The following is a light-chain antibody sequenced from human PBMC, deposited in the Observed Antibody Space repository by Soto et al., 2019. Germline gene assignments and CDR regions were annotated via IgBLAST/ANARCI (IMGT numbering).Light chain of an antibody. CDR2: AAS. V-gene: IGKV3-11*01. CDR3: QQRSNWPRT. CDR1: QSVGSN. J-gene: IGKJ1*01. Sequence: EIVMTQSPATLSVSPGESARLSCRASQSVGSNLAWYRQKPGQAPRLLIFAASTRATGIPARFSGGGSGTDFTLTISSLEPEDFAVYYCQQRSNWPRTFGQGTKVDI.